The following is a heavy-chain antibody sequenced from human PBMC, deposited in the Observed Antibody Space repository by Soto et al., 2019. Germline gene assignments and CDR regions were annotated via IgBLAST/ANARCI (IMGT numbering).Heavy chain of an antibody. J-gene: IGHJ6*02. D-gene: IGHD3-22*01. CDR1: GGSISSYY. CDR3: ARDRWYYYDSSGYYYGMDV. Sequence: SETLSLTCTVSGGSISSYYWSWIRQPPGKGLEWIGYIYYSGSTNYNPSLKSRVTISVDTSKNQFSLKLSSVTAADTAVYYCARDRWYYYDSSGYYYGMDVWGQGTTVTVSS. CDR2: IYYSGST. V-gene: IGHV4-59*01.